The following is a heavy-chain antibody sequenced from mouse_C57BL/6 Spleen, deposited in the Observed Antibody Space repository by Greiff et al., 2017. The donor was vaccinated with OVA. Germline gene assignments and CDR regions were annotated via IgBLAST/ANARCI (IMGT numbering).Heavy chain of an antibody. CDR1: GYTFTGYW. Sequence: QVQLQQPGAELVKPGASVKLSCKASGYTFTGYWMHWVKQRPGQGLEWIGEIEPCNGNTNYNQKFKGKSTLTVDKSSSTAYMQLSSLTSEDSAVYYCAREESNYHFPIAYWGQGTLVTVSS. V-gene: IGHV1-69*01. CDR2: IEPCNGNT. CDR3: AREESNYHFPIAY. D-gene: IGHD2-5*01. J-gene: IGHJ3*01.